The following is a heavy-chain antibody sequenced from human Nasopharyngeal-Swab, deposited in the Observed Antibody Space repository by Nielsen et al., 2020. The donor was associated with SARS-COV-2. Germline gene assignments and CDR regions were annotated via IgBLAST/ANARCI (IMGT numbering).Heavy chain of an antibody. CDR1: GFGFSDHY. D-gene: IGHD7-27*01. J-gene: IGHJ4*02. Sequence: GGSLRLSCAGSGFGFSDHYMDWVRQAPGKGLEWVGRIRNKANSYTTEYAASVKGRFAISRDDSRNSLFLQINSLEPEDMAVYYCTASTGDFRYFDYWGQGTLVTVSS. CDR2: IRNKANSYTT. CDR3: TASTGDFRYFDY. V-gene: IGHV3-72*01.